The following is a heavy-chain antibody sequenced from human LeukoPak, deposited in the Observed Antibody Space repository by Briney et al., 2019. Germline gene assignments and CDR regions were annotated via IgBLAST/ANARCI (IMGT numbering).Heavy chain of an antibody. J-gene: IGHJ4*02. V-gene: IGHV4-39*07. Sequence: SETLSLTCTVSGGSISSGSYYWSWIRQPAGKGLEWIGSIYYSGSTYYNPSLKSRVTISVDTSKNQFSLKLSSVTAADTAVYYCASSPPVTMVRGVGFDYWGQGTLVTVSS. CDR1: GGSISSGSYY. CDR3: ASSPPVTMVRGVGFDY. D-gene: IGHD3-10*01. CDR2: IYYSGST.